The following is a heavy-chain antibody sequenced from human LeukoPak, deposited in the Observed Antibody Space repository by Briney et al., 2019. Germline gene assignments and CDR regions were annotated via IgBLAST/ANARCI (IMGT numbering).Heavy chain of an antibody. CDR1: EFSFSNYG. J-gene: IGHJ4*02. D-gene: IGHD7-27*01. CDR3: ARDTKDWGSVFDY. CDR2: IRNDGSNE. Sequence: GGSLRLSCAASEFSFSNYGMHWVRQAPGKGMEGVAVIRNDGSNEYYADSGKGRFTISRDNSKNTLYLQMNSLRAEDTAVYYCARDTKDWGSVFDYWGQGVLVTVSS. V-gene: IGHV3-33*01.